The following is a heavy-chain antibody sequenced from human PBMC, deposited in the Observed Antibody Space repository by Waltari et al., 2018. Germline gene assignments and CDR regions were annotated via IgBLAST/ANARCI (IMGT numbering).Heavy chain of an antibody. V-gene: IGHV1-18*01. CDR3: ARVGGNRYYYDGRGFVYYFDY. J-gene: IGHJ4*02. CDR1: GYTFSSYG. D-gene: IGHD3-22*01. CDR2: ISCDNGHT. Sequence: QIQLIQSGPEVKKPGASVKVSCKASGYTFSSYGITWVRPAPGQGLEWMGWISCDNGHTSYAQNRQDTVTMTTDASTNTAYMELRSPTSDDTAVYYCARVGGNRYYYDGRGFVYYFDYWGQGTLVTVSS.